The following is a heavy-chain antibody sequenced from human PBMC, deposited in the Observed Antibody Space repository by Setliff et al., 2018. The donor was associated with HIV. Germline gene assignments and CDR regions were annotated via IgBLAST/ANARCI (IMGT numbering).Heavy chain of an antibody. Sequence: PSETLSLTCTVSGDPISSSGPGYYWGWVRQPPGGGLEWIGSVYYSGSTYYNPSLKSRVTMSVDRSKNQFSLRLTSVTAADTAMYYCARAASYYDSSGYWAPPKYFDYWGQGTLVTVSS. CDR3: ARAASYYDSSGYWAPPKYFDY. V-gene: IGHV4-39*07. J-gene: IGHJ4*02. CDR1: GDPISSSGPGYY. D-gene: IGHD3-22*01. CDR2: VYYSGST.